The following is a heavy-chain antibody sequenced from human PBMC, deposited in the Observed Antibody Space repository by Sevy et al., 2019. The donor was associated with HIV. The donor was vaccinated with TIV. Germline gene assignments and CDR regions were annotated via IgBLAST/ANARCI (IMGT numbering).Heavy chain of an antibody. Sequence: GVSLRLSCAASGFTFSSYAMSWVRQAPGKGLEWVSSITDSGGSTYYADSVKGRFTISRDNSKNTLYLQMNSLRAGDTAMYYCAKAGASSGYSTSWGQGTLVTVSS. CDR2: ITDSGGST. CDR3: AKAGASSGYSTS. D-gene: IGHD5-12*01. J-gene: IGHJ5*02. V-gene: IGHV3-23*01. CDR1: GFTFSSYA.